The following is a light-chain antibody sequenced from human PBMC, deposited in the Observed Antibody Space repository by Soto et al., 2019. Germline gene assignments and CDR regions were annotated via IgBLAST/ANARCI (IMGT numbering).Light chain of an antibody. CDR2: DAS. CDR1: QSVNSN. V-gene: IGKV3-15*01. J-gene: IGKJ4*01. Sequence: EIVMTQSPATLSVSPGERATLSCRASQSVNSNLAWYRQKPGQAPRLLISDASTRATGVPARFSGSGSGTEFTLTISXXXSXXXXXXXXXXXXXXXXLXXXGGXKVEIK. CDR3: XXXXXXXXLX.